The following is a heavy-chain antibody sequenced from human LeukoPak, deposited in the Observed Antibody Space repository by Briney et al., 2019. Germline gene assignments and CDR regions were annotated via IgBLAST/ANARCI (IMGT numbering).Heavy chain of an antibody. CDR1: GGSISSYY. Sequence: SETLSLTCTVSGGSISSYYWSWIRQPPGKGLEWTGYIYYSGSTNYNPPLKSRVTISVDTSKNQFSLKLSSVTAADTAVYYCARSIWLPSDAFDIWGQGTMVTVSS. J-gene: IGHJ3*02. D-gene: IGHD2-21*01. CDR3: ARSIWLPSDAFDI. V-gene: IGHV4-59*01. CDR2: IYYSGST.